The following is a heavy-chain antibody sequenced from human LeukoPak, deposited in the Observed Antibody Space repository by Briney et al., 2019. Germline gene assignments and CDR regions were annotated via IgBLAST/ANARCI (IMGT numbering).Heavy chain of an antibody. CDR3: ARVGYSYGIN. CDR1: GYSISSGYY. J-gene: IGHJ4*02. V-gene: IGHV4-38-2*02. D-gene: IGHD5-18*01. CDR2: IFYSGST. Sequence: SETLSLTCTVSGYSISSGYYWGWIRQSPGKGLEWIGSIFYSGSTNYNPSLKSRVTISVDTSKNQFSLKLSSVTAADTAVYYCARVGYSYGINWGQGTLVTVSS.